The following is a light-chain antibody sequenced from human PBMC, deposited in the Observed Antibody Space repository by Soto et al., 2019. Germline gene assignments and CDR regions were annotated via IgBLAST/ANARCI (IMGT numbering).Light chain of an antibody. CDR3: CSYAGSSTLI. CDR1: SSGVGSYDL. J-gene: IGLJ2*01. V-gene: IGLV2-23*01. CDR2: EGS. Sequence: QSALTQPASVSGSPGQSITISCTGTSSGVGSYDLVSWYQHHPGKAPQVMIYEGSKRPSGVSNRFSGSKSGNTASLTIFGLQAEDEADYYCCSYAGSSTLIFGGGTKLTVL.